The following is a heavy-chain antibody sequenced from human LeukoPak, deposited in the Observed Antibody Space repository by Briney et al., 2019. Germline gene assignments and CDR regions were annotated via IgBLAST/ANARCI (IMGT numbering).Heavy chain of an antibody. Sequence: PSETLSLTCKVSGDSISSSTCNWSWIRQPPGKGLEWIGYVSQSGNSYFTPSLKSRATISVDRSKNHFSLTLISVTAADTAVYYCARDQVDYDIPDHFDYWGKGTLVAVSS. D-gene: IGHD3-22*01. CDR1: GDSISSSTCN. CDR2: VSQSGNS. CDR3: ARDQVDYDIPDHFDY. V-gene: IGHV4-30-2*01. J-gene: IGHJ4*02.